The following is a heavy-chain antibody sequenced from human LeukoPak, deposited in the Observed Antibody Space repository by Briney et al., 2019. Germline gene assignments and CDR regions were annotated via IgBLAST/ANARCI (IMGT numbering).Heavy chain of an antibody. CDR1: GFTFSSYA. Sequence: GGSLTLSCAASGFTFSSYAMGWVRQAPGGGLEWVSAISGSGGSTYYAASVKGRFTISRDNSKNTLYLQMNSLRAEDTAVYYCAKKGQWLDIYYFDYWGQGTLVTVSS. D-gene: IGHD6-19*01. CDR3: AKKGQWLDIYYFDY. CDR2: ISGSGGST. V-gene: IGHV3-23*01. J-gene: IGHJ4*02.